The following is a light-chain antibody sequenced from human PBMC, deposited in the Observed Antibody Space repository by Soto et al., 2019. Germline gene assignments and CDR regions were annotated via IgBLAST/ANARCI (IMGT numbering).Light chain of an antibody. CDR1: QAISNY. V-gene: IGKV1-9*01. Sequence: DIQMTQSPSFLSASVGARATLTCRASQAISNYLAWYQQKPGKAPNLLIYVASTLHTGIPSRFSGSGSGTEFTLTSSSLKPEDFATDYCQQLNSYPITFGQGTRLEIK. CDR2: VAS. CDR3: QQLNSYPIT. J-gene: IGKJ5*01.